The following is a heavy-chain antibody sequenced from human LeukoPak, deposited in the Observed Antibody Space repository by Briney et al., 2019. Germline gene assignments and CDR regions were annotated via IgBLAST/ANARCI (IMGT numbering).Heavy chain of an antibody. J-gene: IGHJ4*02. D-gene: IGHD3-10*01. CDR1: GFTFGSYW. V-gene: IGHV3-74*01. Sequence: GGSLRLSCAASGFTFGSYWMHWVRQAPGKGLVWVSRINTDGSITNYADSVKGRFSISRDNAKNTPYLQMSSLRAEDTAVYYCARDRGPRTGFMVREAYDYWGQGTLVTVSS. CDR3: ARDRGPRTGFMVREAYDY. CDR2: INTDGSIT.